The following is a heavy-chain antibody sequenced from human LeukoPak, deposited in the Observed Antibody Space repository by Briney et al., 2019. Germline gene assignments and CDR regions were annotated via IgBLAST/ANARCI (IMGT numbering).Heavy chain of an antibody. CDR2: IYYSGST. CDR3: ARERGERWGSGSYFGIEYYFDY. CDR1: GGSIRSYY. V-gene: IGHV4-59*01. J-gene: IGHJ4*02. D-gene: IGHD3-10*01. Sequence: SETLSLTCTVSGGSIRSYYWSWIRQPPGKGLEWIGYIYYSGSTNYNPSLKSRVTISVDTSKNQFSLKLSSVTAADTAVYYCARERGERWGSGSYFGIEYYFDYWGQGTLVTVSS.